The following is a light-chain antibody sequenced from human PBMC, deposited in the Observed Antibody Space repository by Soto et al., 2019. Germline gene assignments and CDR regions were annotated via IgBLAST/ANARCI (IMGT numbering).Light chain of an antibody. V-gene: IGKV4-1*01. J-gene: IGKJ1*01. CDR3: QHYYSIPWT. CDR2: WAS. CDR1: QSVLSSSNNRNY. Sequence: DIVMTQSPDSLAVSLGERATINCKSSQSVLSSSNNRNYLAWYQQKSGQPPKLLIYWASTRESGVPDRFSGSGSGPDFTLTISSLQAEDVAAYYCQHYYSIPWTFGQGTRVEIK.